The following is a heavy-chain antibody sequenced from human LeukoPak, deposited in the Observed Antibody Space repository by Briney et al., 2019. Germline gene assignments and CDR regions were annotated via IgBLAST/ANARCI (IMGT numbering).Heavy chain of an antibody. J-gene: IGHJ4*02. CDR1: GYTFTDYY. CDR2: VDPEDGET. CDR3: ATSIAAAGPFDY. V-gene: IGHV1-69-2*01. D-gene: IGHD6-13*01. Sequence: ASVKVSCKASGYTFTDYYMHWVQQAPGKGLEWMGRVDPEDGETIYAEKFQGRVTITADTSTDTAYMELCSLRSEDTAVYYCATSIAAAGPFDYWGQGTLVTVSS.